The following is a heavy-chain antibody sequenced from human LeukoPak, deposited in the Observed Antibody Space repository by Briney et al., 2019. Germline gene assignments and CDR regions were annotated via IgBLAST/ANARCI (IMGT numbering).Heavy chain of an antibody. CDR2: INPNSSGA. CDR1: GYTFTGYY. J-gene: IGHJ4*02. CDR3: ARIMENGGSYHTKNYYFDY. V-gene: IGHV1-2*02. Sequence: ASVKVSCKASGYTFTGYYMHWVRQAPGQGLEWMGWINPNSSGANYAQKFQGRVTMTRDTSISTAYMELSRLRSDDTAVYYCARIMENGGSYHTKNYYFDYWGQGTLVTVSS. D-gene: IGHD1-26*01.